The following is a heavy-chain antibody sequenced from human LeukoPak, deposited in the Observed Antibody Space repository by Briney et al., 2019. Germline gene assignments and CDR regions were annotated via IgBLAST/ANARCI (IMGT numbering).Heavy chain of an antibody. CDR2: ISGSGATT. Sequence: GGSLRLSCAASGFTFSNSAMSWVRQAPGKGLEWVSSISGSGATTYYADSVKGRFTISRDNAKNSLFLQMNSLRAEDTAVYYCGAAYSGSSPFDYWGQGTLVTVSS. J-gene: IGHJ4*02. D-gene: IGHD1-26*01. V-gene: IGHV3-23*01. CDR3: GAAYSGSSPFDY. CDR1: GFTFSNSA.